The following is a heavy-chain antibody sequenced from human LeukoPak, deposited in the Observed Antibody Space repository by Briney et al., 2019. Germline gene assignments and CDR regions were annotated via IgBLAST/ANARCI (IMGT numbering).Heavy chain of an antibody. Sequence: SETLSLTCAVYGGSFSGYYWSWIRQPPGKGLEWIGEINHSGSTNYNPSLKSRVTISVDTSKNQFSLKLSSVTAADTAVYYCARLSISPTYYFDYWGRGTLVTVSS. CDR3: ARLSISPTYYFDY. D-gene: IGHD3-16*02. CDR1: GGSFSGYY. V-gene: IGHV4-34*01. J-gene: IGHJ4*02. CDR2: INHSGST.